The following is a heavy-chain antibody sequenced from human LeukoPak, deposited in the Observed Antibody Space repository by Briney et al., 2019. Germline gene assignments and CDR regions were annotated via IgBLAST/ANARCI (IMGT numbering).Heavy chain of an antibody. D-gene: IGHD3-22*01. CDR3: ARDLGSGYYYT. V-gene: IGHV4-59*01. CDR1: GGSISSYY. J-gene: IGHJ5*02. CDR2: IYYSGST. Sequence: PSETLSLTCTVSGGSISSYYWSWIRQPPGKGLEWIGYIYYSGSTNYNPSLKSRVTISVDTSKTQFSLKLSSVTAADTAVYYCARDLGSGYYYTWGQGTLVTVSS.